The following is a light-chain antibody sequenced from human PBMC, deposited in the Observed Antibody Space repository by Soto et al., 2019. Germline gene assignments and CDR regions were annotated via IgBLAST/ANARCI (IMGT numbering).Light chain of an antibody. CDR2: AAS. CDR3: QQYYTYPPT. CDR1: QGISSY. Sequence: AIRMTQSPSPFSASTGDRVTITCRASQGISSYLAWYQQKPGKAPNLLIYAASTLHSGVPSRFSGSGSGTDFTLTISCLQSEDFATYYCQQYYTYPPTFGPGTKVDIK. J-gene: IGKJ3*01. V-gene: IGKV1-8*01.